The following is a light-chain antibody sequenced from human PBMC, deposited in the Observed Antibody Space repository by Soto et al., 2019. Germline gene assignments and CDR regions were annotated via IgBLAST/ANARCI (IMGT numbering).Light chain of an antibody. CDR3: QQSYSTPYT. J-gene: IGKJ2*01. V-gene: IGKV1-39*01. CDR1: QSISSY. Sequence: DIQMTQSPSSLSTYVGDTVSITCRASQSISSYLNWYQQKPGKAPKLLIYAASNLQGGVPSRFSGRGSGTDFTLTISSLQPEDFATYYCQQSYSTPYTFGQGTKLEIK. CDR2: AAS.